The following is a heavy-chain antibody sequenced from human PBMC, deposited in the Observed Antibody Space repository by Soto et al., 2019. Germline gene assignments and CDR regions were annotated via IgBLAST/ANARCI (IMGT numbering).Heavy chain of an antibody. CDR1: GGTFSSYA. CDR3: ARGLWFGELLSGPGKDYYYYGMDV. CDR2: IIPIFGTA. Sequence: SVKVSCKASGGTFSSYAISWVRQAPGQGLEWMGGIIPIFGTANYAQKFQGRVTITADESTSTAYMELSSLRSEDTAVYYCARGLWFGELLSGPGKDYYYYGMDVWGQGTTVTVSS. J-gene: IGHJ6*02. V-gene: IGHV1-69*13. D-gene: IGHD3-10*01.